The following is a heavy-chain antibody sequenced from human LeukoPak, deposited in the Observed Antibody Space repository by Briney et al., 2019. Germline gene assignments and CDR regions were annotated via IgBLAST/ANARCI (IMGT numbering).Heavy chain of an antibody. CDR2: IHSSGGR. V-gene: IGHV4-4*09. J-gene: IGHJ4*02. CDR1: GASISNTY. Sequence: PSETLSLTWTVSGASISNTYWSWIRQPPGKWLEWMGHIHSSGGRISIPSLTSRLTLSIDTSRDQLSLTLPSVTAADTAVYFCARRGSYHDFWGQGALVTVSS. CDR3: ARRGSYHDF. D-gene: IGHD1-26*01.